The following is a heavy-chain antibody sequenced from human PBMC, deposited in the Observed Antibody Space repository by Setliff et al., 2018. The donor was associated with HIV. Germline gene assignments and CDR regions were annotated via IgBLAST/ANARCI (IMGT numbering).Heavy chain of an antibody. J-gene: IGHJ6*03. CDR3: TKAGGGILYFYYMDV. V-gene: IGHV3-15*07. CDR2: LRSKIDGGTT. D-gene: IGHD2-15*01. Sequence: GGSLRLSCAASGFTFSNAWMNWVRQAPGKGLEWVARLRSKIDGGTTEYAAPVKGRFTISRDDSINTLSLQLNSLTAEDSAVYYCTKAGGGILYFYYMDVWGKGTTVTVSS. CDR1: GFTFSNAW.